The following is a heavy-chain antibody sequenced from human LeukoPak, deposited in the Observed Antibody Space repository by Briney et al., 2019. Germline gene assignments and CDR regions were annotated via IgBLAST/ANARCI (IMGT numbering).Heavy chain of an antibody. V-gene: IGHV1-8*03. D-gene: IGHD3-22*01. Sequence: GASVKVSCKASGYTFTSYDINWVRQATGQGLEWMGWMNPNSGNTGYAQKFQGRVTITRNTSISTAYMELSSLRSEDTAVYYCARARGYYYDSSGYYYYYYMDVWGKGTTVTVSS. CDR2: MNPNSGNT. J-gene: IGHJ6*03. CDR3: ARARGYYYDSSGYYYYYYMDV. CDR1: GYTFTSYD.